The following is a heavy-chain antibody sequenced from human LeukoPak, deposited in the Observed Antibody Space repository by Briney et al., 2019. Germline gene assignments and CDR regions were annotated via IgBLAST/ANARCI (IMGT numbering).Heavy chain of an antibody. V-gene: IGHV3-23*01. Sequence: GGSLRLSCAASGFTSSNYAMSWVRQAPGKGLEWVSTLSGTGGSTYYADSVKGRFTISRDNSKNTLYLQVSSLRAEDTAVYYCARVLYNGGHIQYWGQGTLVTVSS. CDR2: LSGTGGST. J-gene: IGHJ1*01. D-gene: IGHD2-8*01. CDR1: GFTSSNYA. CDR3: ARVLYNGGHIQY.